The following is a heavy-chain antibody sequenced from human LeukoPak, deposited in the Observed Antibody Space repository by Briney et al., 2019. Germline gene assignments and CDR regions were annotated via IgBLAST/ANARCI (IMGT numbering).Heavy chain of an antibody. Sequence: ASVKVSCKASGYTFTSYDINWVRQATGQGLEWMGWMNPNSGNTGYAQKFQGRVTMTRNTSISTAYMELSSLRSEDTAVYYCARGRGRRGVIISWSDPWGQGTLVTVSS. CDR2: MNPNSGNT. CDR1: GYTFTSYD. D-gene: IGHD3-10*01. J-gene: IGHJ5*02. V-gene: IGHV1-8*01. CDR3: ARGRGRRGVIISWSDP.